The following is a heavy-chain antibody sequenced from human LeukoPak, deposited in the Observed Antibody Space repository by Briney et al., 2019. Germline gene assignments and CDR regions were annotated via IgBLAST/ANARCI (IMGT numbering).Heavy chain of an antibody. D-gene: IGHD3-10*01. CDR1: GGSISSSSYY. Sequence: SETLSLTCTVSGGSISSSSYYWGWIRQPPGKGLEWIGSIYYSGSTYYNPSLKSRVTISVDTSKNQFSLKLSSVTAADTAVYCCARGLYYGSGSYYDYWGQGTLVTVSS. CDR2: IYYSGST. CDR3: ARGLYYGSGSYYDY. V-gene: IGHV4-39*07. J-gene: IGHJ4*02.